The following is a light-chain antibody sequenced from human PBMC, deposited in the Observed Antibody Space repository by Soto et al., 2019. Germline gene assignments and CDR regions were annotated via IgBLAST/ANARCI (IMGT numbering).Light chain of an antibody. CDR2: GAS. CDR3: QQYGSSPPIT. J-gene: IGKJ5*01. Sequence: ETVLTQSPGTLSLSPGERATLSCRASQSVSSSYLAWYQQKPGQAPRLLLYGASSRATGIPDRFSGSGSGTDLTLTISRLETEDFAVYYCQQYGSSPPITFGQGTRLEIK. V-gene: IGKV3-20*01. CDR1: QSVSSSY.